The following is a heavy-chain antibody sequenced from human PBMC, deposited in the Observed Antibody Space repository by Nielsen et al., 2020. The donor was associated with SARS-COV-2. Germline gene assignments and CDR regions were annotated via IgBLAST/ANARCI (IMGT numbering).Heavy chain of an antibody. CDR1: GFPFSSYE. J-gene: IGHJ6*02. CDR3: ARDGSGWYPSYYYYGMDV. CDR2: IGGNGRNI. D-gene: IGHD6-19*01. V-gene: IGHV3-48*03. Sequence: GESLKISCAASGFPFSSYEMNWVRQAPGKALEWLSYIGGNGRNIFYADSVKGRFTISRDNAENSLSLQMNSLRAEDTAVYYCARDGSGWYPSYYYYGMDVWGQGTTVTVSS.